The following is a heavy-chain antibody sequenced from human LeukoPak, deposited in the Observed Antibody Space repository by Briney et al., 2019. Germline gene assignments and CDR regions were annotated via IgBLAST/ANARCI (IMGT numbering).Heavy chain of an antibody. D-gene: IGHD3-3*01. CDR3: ASGGWLVSMYYDFWSGSDTYYYYMDV. J-gene: IGHJ6*03. CDR1: GGSFSGYY. Sequence: PSETLCLTCAVYGGSFSGYYWSWIRQPPGKGLEWIGEINHSGSTNYNTSLKSRVTISVDTSKNQFSLKLSSVIAADTAVYYCASGGWLVSMYYDFWSGSDTYYYYMDVWGKGTTVTVSS. CDR2: INHSGST. V-gene: IGHV4-34*01.